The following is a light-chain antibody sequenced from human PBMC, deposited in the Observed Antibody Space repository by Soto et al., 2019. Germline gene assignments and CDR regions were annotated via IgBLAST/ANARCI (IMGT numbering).Light chain of an antibody. CDR1: QSVTSSY. CDR3: QQYGRSPPGT. J-gene: IGKJ2*01. V-gene: IGKV3-20*01. CDR2: GAS. Sequence: EIVLTKSPGTLSLSPGEKDTLSCRASQSVTSSYLAWYQQRAGQTPRLLIYGASRRATGIPDRFSGAGSGTDFTLTISRLEPEDFAVYYCQQYGRSPPGTFGQGTRLDLK.